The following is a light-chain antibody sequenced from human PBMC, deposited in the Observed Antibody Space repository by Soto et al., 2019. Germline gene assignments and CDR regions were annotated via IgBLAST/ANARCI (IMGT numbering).Light chain of an antibody. Sequence: IHMTRSPSTLSVSVVDIVTITFLASQTISSWLAWYHQKPGKAPKLLIYKASTLKSGVPSRFSGSGSGTEFTLTISSLQPDDFATYYCQHYNSYSGAFGQGTKVDIK. CDR2: KAS. J-gene: IGKJ1*01. CDR3: QHYNSYSGA. V-gene: IGKV1-5*03. CDR1: QTISSW.